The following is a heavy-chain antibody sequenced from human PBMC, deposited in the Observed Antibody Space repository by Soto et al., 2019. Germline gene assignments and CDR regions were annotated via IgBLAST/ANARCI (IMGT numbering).Heavy chain of an antibody. D-gene: IGHD2-15*01. Sequence: EVQLVESGGGLVQPGGSLRLSCEASGFTFSSYWMSWVRQAPGKGLEWVANIKQDESERYYVDSVKGRFTISRDNAKNSLYLQMNSLRAEDTAVYYCAKEGSYCSGGSCYFISSFFDYWGQGALVTVSS. J-gene: IGHJ4*02. CDR2: IKQDESER. V-gene: IGHV3-7*01. CDR3: AKEGSYCSGGSCYFISSFFDY. CDR1: GFTFSSYW.